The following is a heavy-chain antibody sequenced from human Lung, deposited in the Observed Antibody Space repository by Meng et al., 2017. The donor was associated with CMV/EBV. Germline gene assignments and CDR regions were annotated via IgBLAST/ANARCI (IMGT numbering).Heavy chain of an antibody. J-gene: IGHJ6*02. Sequence: SCTVSYGSVSSGSYYWSWIRQPPGKGLEWIGYIYYSGSTNYNPSLKSRVTISIDTSKNQFSLKLSSVTAADTAVYYCARAPGYRSLYGMDVWGQGXTVTVSS. D-gene: IGHD1-1*01. CDR2: IYYSGST. CDR3: ARAPGYRSLYGMDV. CDR1: YGSVSSGSYY. V-gene: IGHV4-61*01.